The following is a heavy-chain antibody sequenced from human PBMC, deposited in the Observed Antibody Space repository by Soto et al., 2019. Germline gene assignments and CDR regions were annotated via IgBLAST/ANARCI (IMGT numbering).Heavy chain of an antibody. CDR3: ARASPGLGAFDI. J-gene: IGHJ3*02. CDR2: ISSSSSYI. D-gene: IGHD3-16*01. V-gene: IGHV3-21*01. CDR1: GFTFSSYS. Sequence: EVQLVESGGGLVKPGGSLRLSCAASGFTFSSYSMNWVRQAPGKGLEWVSSISSSSSYIYYADSVKGRFTISRDNAKNSLYLQVNSLRAEDTAMYYCARASPGLGAFDIWGQGKMVTSSS.